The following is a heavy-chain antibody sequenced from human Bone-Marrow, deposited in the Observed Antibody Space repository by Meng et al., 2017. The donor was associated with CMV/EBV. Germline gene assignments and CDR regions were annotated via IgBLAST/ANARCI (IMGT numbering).Heavy chain of an antibody. V-gene: IGHV4-34*01. CDR3: ATGPPRGVVVPAARRGYFQH. CDR2: INHSGST. CDR1: GGSFSGYY. J-gene: IGHJ1*01. Sequence: SESLSLTCAVYGGSFSGYYWSWIRQPPGKGLEWTGEINHSGSTNYNPSLKSRVTISVDTSKNQFSLKLSSVTAADTAVYYCATGPPRGVVVPAARRGYFQHWGQSTLVTVSS. D-gene: IGHD2-2*01.